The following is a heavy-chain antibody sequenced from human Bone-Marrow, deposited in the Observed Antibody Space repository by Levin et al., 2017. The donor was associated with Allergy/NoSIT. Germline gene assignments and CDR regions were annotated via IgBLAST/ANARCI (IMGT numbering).Heavy chain of an antibody. CDR3: AREQGLWPYGDYVLGWFDP. Sequence: SETLSLTCTVSGGSISSSSYYWGWIRQPPGKGLEWIGSIYYSGSTYYNPSLKSRVTISVDTSKNQFSLKLSSVTAADTAVYYCAREQGLWPYGDYVLGWFDPWGQGTLVTVSS. V-gene: IGHV4-39*07. D-gene: IGHD4-17*01. CDR2: IYYSGST. J-gene: IGHJ5*02. CDR1: GGSISSSSYY.